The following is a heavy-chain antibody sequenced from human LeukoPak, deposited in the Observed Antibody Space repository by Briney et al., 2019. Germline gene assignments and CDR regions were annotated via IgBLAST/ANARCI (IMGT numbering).Heavy chain of an antibody. D-gene: IGHD6-19*01. CDR3: AKDIRAPIAVAGTLNAFDI. Sequence: GGSLRLSCAASGFTFDDYAMHWVRQAPGKGLEWVSGISWNSGSIGYADSVKGRFTTSRDNAKNSLYLQMNSLRAEDTALYYCAKDIRAPIAVAGTLNAFDIWGQGTMVTVSP. CDR2: ISWNSGSI. CDR1: GFTFDDYA. V-gene: IGHV3-9*01. J-gene: IGHJ3*02.